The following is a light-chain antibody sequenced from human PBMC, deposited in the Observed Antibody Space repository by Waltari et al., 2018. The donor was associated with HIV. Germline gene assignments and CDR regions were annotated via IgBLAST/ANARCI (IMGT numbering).Light chain of an antibody. CDR3: VTWDSTLSFVV. CDR1: IPNIGINY. V-gene: IGLV1-51*02. J-gene: IGLJ2*01. Sequence: QSVLTQPPSGSAAPGQQVTISCSGTIPNIGINYVSWYQPFPGTAPKLLIYENNKRPSGIPYRFSASKSVTSAALGITGLQTGDEADYYRVTWDSTLSFVVFGGGTKVTVL. CDR2: ENN.